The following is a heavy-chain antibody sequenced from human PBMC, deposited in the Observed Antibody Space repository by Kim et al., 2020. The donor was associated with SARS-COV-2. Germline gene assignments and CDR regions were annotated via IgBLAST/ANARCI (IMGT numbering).Heavy chain of an antibody. V-gene: IGHV3-48*03. J-gene: IGHJ4*02. CDR3: AGGPVDGYILNDY. CDR2: ISSSGSTI. CDR1: GFTFSSYE. Sequence: GGSLRLSCAASGFTFSSYEMNWVRQAPGKGLEWVSYISSSGSTIYYADSVKGRFTISRDNAKNSLYLQMNSLRAEDTAVYYCAGGPVDGYILNDYWGQGTLVTVSS. D-gene: IGHD5-12*01.